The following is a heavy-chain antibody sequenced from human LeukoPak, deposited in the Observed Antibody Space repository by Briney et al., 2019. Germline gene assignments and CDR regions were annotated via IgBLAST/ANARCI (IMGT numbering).Heavy chain of an antibody. J-gene: IGHJ4*02. Sequence: GGSLRLSCAASGFTFSTYGMSWVRQAPGKGLEWVSGIGGSGVATYYADSVKGRFTISRGNSKSTLYLQMNSLRAEDTAVYYCAKFSAVWGTFDYWGQGVLVTVSS. CDR3: AKFSAVWGTFDY. D-gene: IGHD3-16*01. CDR1: GFTFSTYG. V-gene: IGHV3-23*01. CDR2: IGGSGVAT.